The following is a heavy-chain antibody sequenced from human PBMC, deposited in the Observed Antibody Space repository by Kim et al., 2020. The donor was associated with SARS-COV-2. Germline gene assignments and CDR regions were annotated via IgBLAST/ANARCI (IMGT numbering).Heavy chain of an antibody. CDR1: GFTFSDYY. CDR2: ISSSGSTI. J-gene: IGHJ4*02. D-gene: IGHD3-22*01. Sequence: GGSLRLSCAASGFTFSDYYMSWIRQAPGKGLEWVSYISSSGSTIYYADSVKGRFTISRDNAKNSLYLQMNSLRAEDTAVYYCAREGIGEYYDSSGYPGTFDYWGQGTLVTVSS. V-gene: IGHV3-11*01. CDR3: AREGIGEYYDSSGYPGTFDY.